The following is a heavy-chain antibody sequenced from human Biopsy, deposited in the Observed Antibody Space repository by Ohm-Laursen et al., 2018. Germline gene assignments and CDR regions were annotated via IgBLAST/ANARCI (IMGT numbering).Heavy chain of an antibody. Sequence: SETLSLTCSVSGGSLSNYYWSWIRQPAGKGLEWIGRIYTSGSSNKNPSLMSRVTMSVDTSKKQFPLKVYSVTAADTAVYYCARDYGLELGGLEAFDIWGQGTMVTVSS. V-gene: IGHV4-4*07. CDR1: GGSLSNYY. CDR2: IYTSGSS. D-gene: IGHD1-7*01. CDR3: ARDYGLELGGLEAFDI. J-gene: IGHJ3*02.